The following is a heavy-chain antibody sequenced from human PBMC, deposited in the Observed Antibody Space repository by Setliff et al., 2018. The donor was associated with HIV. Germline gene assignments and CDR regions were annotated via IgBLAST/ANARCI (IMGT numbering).Heavy chain of an antibody. D-gene: IGHD2-15*01. Sequence: SVKVSCKASGGTFSSYAISWVRQAPGQGLEWMGGIIPIYGTANYAQKFQGRVIMTRDTSISTAYMELSSLRSEDTAVYYCARVGSYWTQFDYWGQGTLVTVSS. CDR1: GGTFSSYA. CDR2: IIPIYGTA. V-gene: IGHV1-69*05. J-gene: IGHJ4*01. CDR3: ARVGSYWTQFDY.